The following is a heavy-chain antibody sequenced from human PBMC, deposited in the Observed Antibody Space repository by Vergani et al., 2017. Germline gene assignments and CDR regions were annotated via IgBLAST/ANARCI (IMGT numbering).Heavy chain of an antibody. J-gene: IGHJ5*02. D-gene: IGHD2-21*01. CDR3: ETTTTGSVCDS. CDR2: INTATGKS. V-gene: IGHV7-4-1*02. CDR1: GYIFTQSV. Sequence: QVQLVQSGSELKKPGASVKISCKASGYIFTQSVMNLVLQAPGQGPEWMGWINTATGKSTYDQDFTGRFVFSLDTSVNTAYLKISSLKTEDTAIYYCETTTTGSVCDSWGKGTLVTVS.